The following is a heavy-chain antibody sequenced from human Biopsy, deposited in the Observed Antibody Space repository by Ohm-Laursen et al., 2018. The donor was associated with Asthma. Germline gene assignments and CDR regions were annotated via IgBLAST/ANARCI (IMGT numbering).Heavy chain of an antibody. D-gene: IGHD6-13*01. J-gene: IGHJ4*02. CDR1: GFTFDDYA. CDR3: VKDIRLQLWGFDS. Sequence: SLRLSCAASGFTFDDYAMHWVRQAPGKDLEWVSGVSWNSGSIGYADSVKGRFTISRDNAKNSLYLQMNSLRGADTALYYCVKDIRLQLWGFDSWGQGTLVTVSS. CDR2: VSWNSGSI. V-gene: IGHV3-9*01.